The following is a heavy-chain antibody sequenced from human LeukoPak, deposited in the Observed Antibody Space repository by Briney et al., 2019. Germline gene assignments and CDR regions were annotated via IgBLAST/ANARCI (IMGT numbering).Heavy chain of an antibody. CDR1: GFNFDDYG. V-gene: IGHV3-20*04. CDR2: IRSGDST. Sequence: GGSLRLSCAASGFNFDDYGMSWVRQAPGKGLEWVSGIRSGDSTGYADSVKGRFTISRDNAKNSLYLQMKSLRAEDTALYYCARDRSITNFGVVRRNKVGTLDVWGKGTTVIVSS. CDR3: ARDRSITNFGVVRRNKVGTLDV. D-gene: IGHD3-3*01. J-gene: IGHJ6*04.